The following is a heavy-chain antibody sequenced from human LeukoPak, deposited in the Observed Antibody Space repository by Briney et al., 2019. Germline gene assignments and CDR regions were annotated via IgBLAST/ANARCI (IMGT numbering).Heavy chain of an antibody. Sequence: KTSETLSLTCTVSGGSISNYYWSWIRQPPGKGLEWIGYIYYSGSTNYNPSLKSRVTISVDTSKNQFSLKLTSVTAADTAVYYCARRVPNRYYDDYPKGDYYYGMDVWGQGTTVTVSS. CDR3: ARRVPNRYYDDYPKGDYYYGMDV. CDR2: IYYSGST. CDR1: GGSISNYY. V-gene: IGHV4-59*08. J-gene: IGHJ6*02. D-gene: IGHD4-17*01.